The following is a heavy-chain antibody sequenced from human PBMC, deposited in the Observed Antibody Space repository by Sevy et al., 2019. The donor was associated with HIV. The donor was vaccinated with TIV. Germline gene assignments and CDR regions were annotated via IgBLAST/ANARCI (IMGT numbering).Heavy chain of an antibody. D-gene: IGHD2-2*01. V-gene: IGHV3-11*01. CDR3: ARDHVVVEPLANYGMDV. J-gene: IGHJ6*02. CDR2: ISSRGTTI. CDR1: GFIFSDFY. Sequence: GGSLRLSCAASGFIFSDFYMSWVRQAPGKGLEWISYISSRGTTIYYADSVKGRFTISRDNAKNSLYLQMNSLTADDTAVYYCARDHVVVEPLANYGMDVWGQRTPVTVSS.